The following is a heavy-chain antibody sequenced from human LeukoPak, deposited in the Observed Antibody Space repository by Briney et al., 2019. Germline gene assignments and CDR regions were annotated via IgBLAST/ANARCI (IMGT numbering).Heavy chain of an antibody. CDR3: ASEGNYDFWSGYPFDY. V-gene: IGHV3-33*01. Sequence: PGRSLRLSCAASGFTFSNYGMHWVRQAPGKGLQWVGLIWYDGSNQYYADDVKGRFTISRDNSENTLYLQMNSLRAEDTAVYYCASEGNYDFWSGYPFDYWGQGTLVTVSS. D-gene: IGHD3-3*01. CDR2: IWYDGSNQ. J-gene: IGHJ4*02. CDR1: GFTFSNYG.